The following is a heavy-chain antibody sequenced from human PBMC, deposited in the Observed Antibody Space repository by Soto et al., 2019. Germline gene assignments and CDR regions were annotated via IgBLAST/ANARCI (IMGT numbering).Heavy chain of an antibody. CDR2: IYYSGST. D-gene: IGHD1-26*01. CDR3: ARDNLGGSYYDY. J-gene: IGHJ4*02. CDR1: GGSISSYY. V-gene: IGHV4-59*01. Sequence: SETLSLTCTVSGGSISSYYCSWIRQPPGKGLEWIGYIYYSGSTNYNPSLKSRVTISVDTSKNQFSLKLSSVTAADTAVYYCARDNLGGSYYDYWGQGTLVTVSS.